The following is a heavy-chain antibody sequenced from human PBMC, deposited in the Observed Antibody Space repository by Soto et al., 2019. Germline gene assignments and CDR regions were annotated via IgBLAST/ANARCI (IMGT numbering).Heavy chain of an antibody. CDR2: ITSSRNYI. Sequence: EVQLVESGGGLVKPGGSLRLSCAASGFTFTAYTMNWVRQAPGKGLEWVSSITSSRNYIYYADSVKGRFNISRDNAKKSLYLQMNSLRAEDTAVYYCARGQYSSTNDYWGQGTLVTVSS. J-gene: IGHJ4*02. CDR3: ARGQYSSTNDY. CDR1: GFTFTAYT. D-gene: IGHD6-13*01. V-gene: IGHV3-21*01.